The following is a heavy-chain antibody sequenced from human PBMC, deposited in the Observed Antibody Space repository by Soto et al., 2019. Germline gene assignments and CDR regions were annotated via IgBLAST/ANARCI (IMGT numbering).Heavy chain of an antibody. CDR3: ARDHGYSSGWYQNYGMDV. CDR1: GYTFTSYA. J-gene: IGHJ6*02. CDR2: INAGNGNT. Sequence: QVQLVQSGAEVKKPGASVKVSCKASGYTFTSYAMHWVRQAPGQRLEWMGWINAGNGNTKYSQKFQGRVTITRDTSASSAYRELSSLRSEDTAVYYCARDHGYSSGWYQNYGMDVWGQGTTVTVSS. D-gene: IGHD6-19*01. V-gene: IGHV1-3*01.